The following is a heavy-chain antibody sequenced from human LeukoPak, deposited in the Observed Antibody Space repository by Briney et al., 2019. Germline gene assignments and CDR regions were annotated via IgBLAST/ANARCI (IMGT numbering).Heavy chain of an antibody. CDR2: INPNSGGT. V-gene: IGHV1-2*02. CDR1: GYTFTGYY. Sequence: GASVKVSCKASGYTFTGYYMHWVRQAPGQGLEWMGWINPNSGGTNYAQKFQGRVTMTRDTSISTAYMELSRLRSDDTAVYYYAREYYYGSGSYYAPDYYYYYGMDVWGQGTTVTVSS. CDR3: AREYYYGSGSYYAPDYYYYYGMDV. J-gene: IGHJ6*02. D-gene: IGHD3-10*01.